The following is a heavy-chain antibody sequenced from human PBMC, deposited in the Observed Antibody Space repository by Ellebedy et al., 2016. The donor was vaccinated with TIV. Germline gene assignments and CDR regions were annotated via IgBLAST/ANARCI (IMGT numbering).Heavy chain of an antibody. J-gene: IGHJ5*02. V-gene: IGHV4-39*07. CDR2: IYYSGST. CDR1: GGSISSSTYY. Sequence: MPSETLSLTCTVSGGSISSSTYYWGWIRQPPGKGLEWIGSIYYSGSTFYNPSLKSRVTLSVDTSKNQFSLKLNSVTAADTAVYYCARDMVRESTWFDPWGQGTLVTVSS. D-gene: IGHD3-10*01. CDR3: ARDMVRESTWFDP.